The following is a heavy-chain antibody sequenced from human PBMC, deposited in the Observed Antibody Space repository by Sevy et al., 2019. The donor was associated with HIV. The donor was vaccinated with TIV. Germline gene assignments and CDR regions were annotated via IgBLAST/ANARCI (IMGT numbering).Heavy chain of an antibody. CDR3: TTEEVDFVVVTAALDH. CDR2: IKSKFDGGTT. V-gene: IGHV3-15*01. J-gene: IGHJ4*02. D-gene: IGHD2-21*02. CDR1: GITLTKAW. Sequence: GGSLRLSCAASGITLTKAWMSWVRQAPGKGPEWVGRIKSKFDGGTTDYSVPVKGRFPISRDDSKNRLYLQMNSLKTEDTALYYCTTEEVDFVVVTAALDHWGRGTLVTVSS.